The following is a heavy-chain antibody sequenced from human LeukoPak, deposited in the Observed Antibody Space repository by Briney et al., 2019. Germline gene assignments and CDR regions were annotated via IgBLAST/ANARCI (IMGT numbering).Heavy chain of an antibody. J-gene: IGHJ4*02. CDR3: ARVAATLTFFDY. D-gene: IGHD2-15*01. Sequence: SQTLSLTCTVSGGSISSGGYYWSWIRLHPGKGLEWIGYIYYSGSTYYNPSLKSRVTISVDTSKNQFSLKLSSVTAADTAVYYCARVAATLTFFDYWGQGTLVTVSS. CDR1: GGSISSGGYY. CDR2: IYYSGST. V-gene: IGHV4-31*03.